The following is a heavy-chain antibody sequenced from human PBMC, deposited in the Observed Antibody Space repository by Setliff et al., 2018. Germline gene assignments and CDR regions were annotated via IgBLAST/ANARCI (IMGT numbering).Heavy chain of an antibody. CDR1: GGSITDRNW. V-gene: IGHV4-4*02. J-gene: IGHJ6*02. CDR3: ASATLQRKFQSPRGLDV. Sequence: PSETLSLTCALSGGSITDRNWWNWVRQPPGKGLEWIGEIYHSGSTNYNPSLKSRVTISVDTSKNQFSLKLSSVTAADTAVYYCASATLQRKFQSPRGLDVWGQGTTVTVSS. CDR2: IYHSGST. D-gene: IGHD2-15*01.